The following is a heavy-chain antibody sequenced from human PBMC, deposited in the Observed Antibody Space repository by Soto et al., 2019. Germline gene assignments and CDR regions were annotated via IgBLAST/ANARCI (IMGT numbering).Heavy chain of an antibody. Sequence: ASVKVSCKASGYTFTGYYMHWVRQAPGQGLEWMGWINPNSGGTNYAQKFQGRVTMTRDTSISTAYMELSRLRSEDTAVYYCARPAAGTGYYYYYGMDVWGQGTTVTVSS. D-gene: IGHD6-13*01. CDR2: INPNSGGT. CDR1: GYTFTGYY. CDR3: ARPAAGTGYYYYYGMDV. J-gene: IGHJ6*02. V-gene: IGHV1-2*02.